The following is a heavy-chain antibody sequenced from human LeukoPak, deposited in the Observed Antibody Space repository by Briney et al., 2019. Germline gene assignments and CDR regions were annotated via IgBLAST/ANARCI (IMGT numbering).Heavy chain of an antibody. CDR1: GFSFNSYA. CDR2: INNDGDST. Sequence: GGSLRLSCAASGFSFNSYAMSWVRQAPGKGLEWVSAINNDGDSTYSADSVEGRFTVSRDNSKNTLYLQMNSLGAEDAAVYYCAQQVGYCSSGNCYFTYWGQGTLVTVSS. J-gene: IGHJ1*01. CDR3: AQQVGYCSSGNCYFTY. D-gene: IGHD2-15*01. V-gene: IGHV3-23*01.